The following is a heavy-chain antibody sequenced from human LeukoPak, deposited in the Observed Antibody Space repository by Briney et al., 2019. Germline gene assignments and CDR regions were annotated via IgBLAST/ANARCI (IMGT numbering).Heavy chain of an antibody. CDR1: GGSISSYY. V-gene: IGHV4-59*01. D-gene: IGHD6-19*01. CDR2: IYYSGST. Sequence: SETLSLTCTVSGGSISSYYWSWIRQPPGKGLEWIGYIYYSGSTNYNPSLKSRVTVSVDTSKNQFSLNLNSVTAADTAVYYCARGGWYPESFQHWGQGALVTVSS. CDR3: ARGGWYPESFQH. J-gene: IGHJ1*01.